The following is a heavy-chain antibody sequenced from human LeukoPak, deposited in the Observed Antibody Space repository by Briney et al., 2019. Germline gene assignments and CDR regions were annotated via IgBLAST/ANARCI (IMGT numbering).Heavy chain of an antibody. CDR2: ISYDGSNK. CDR3: AKNLGLAVAGTLGY. Sequence: GRSLRLSCAASGFTFSSYGMHWVRQAPGKGLEWVAVISYDGSNKYYADSVKGRSTISRDNSKNTLYLQMNSLRAEDTAVYYCAKNLGLAVAGTLGYWGQGTLVTVSS. D-gene: IGHD6-19*01. CDR1: GFTFSSYG. V-gene: IGHV3-30*18. J-gene: IGHJ4*02.